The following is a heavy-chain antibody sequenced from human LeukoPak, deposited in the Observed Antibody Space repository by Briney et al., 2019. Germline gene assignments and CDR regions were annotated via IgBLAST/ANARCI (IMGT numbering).Heavy chain of an antibody. CDR2: IIPIFGTA. J-gene: IGHJ3*02. D-gene: IGHD6-13*01. CDR3: ARVGYGGGAFDI. V-gene: IGHV1-69*05. CDR1: GGTFSSYA. Sequence: GASVKVSCKASGGTFSSYAISWVRQAPGQELEWMGGIIPIFGTANYAQKFRGRVTITTDESTSTAYMELSSLRSEDTAVYYCARVGYGGGAFDIWGQGTMVTVSS.